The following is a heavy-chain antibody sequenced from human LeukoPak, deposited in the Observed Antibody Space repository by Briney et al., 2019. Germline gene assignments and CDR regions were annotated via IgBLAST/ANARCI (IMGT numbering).Heavy chain of an antibody. J-gene: IGHJ4*02. CDR1: GGSISSGGYY. CDR3: ARVYSSSWYGVETGPPFGYYFDY. D-gene: IGHD6-13*01. V-gene: IGHV4-61*03. Sequence: SETLSLTCTVSGGSISSGGYYWSWSRQHPGKGMEWIGYIYYSGSTNYNPSLKSRVTISVPTSKNHFSLKLSSVTAADTAVYYCARVYSSSWYGVETGPPFGYYFDYWGQGTLVTVSS. CDR2: IYYSGST.